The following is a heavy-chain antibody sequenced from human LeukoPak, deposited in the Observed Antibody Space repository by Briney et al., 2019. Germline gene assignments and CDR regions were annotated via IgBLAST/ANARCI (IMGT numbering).Heavy chain of an antibody. CDR2: IYYNGRT. J-gene: IGHJ5*02. CDR3: ARGASSSWKYNWFDP. CDR1: GDSISSNY. D-gene: IGHD6-13*01. V-gene: IGHV4-59*01. Sequence: PSETLSLTCTVSGDSISSNYWSWIRQPPGKGLEWIGYIYYNGRTNYNPSLKSRVTISIDTSKNQFSLKLSSVTAADTAVYYCARGASSSWKYNWFDPWGQGTLVTVSS.